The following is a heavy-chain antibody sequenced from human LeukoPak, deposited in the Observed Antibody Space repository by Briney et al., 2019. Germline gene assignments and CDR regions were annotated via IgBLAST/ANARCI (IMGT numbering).Heavy chain of an antibody. J-gene: IGHJ3*02. CDR1: GGSISSYY. CDR2: IYNTGNT. CDR3: ASGYCSGGSCYMGAFDI. D-gene: IGHD2-15*01. Sequence: SETLSLTCTVSGGSISSYYWSWIRQPPGKEPEWIGSIYNTGNTYYNPSLKSRVTISLDTSNNQFSLRVTSVTAADTAVYYCASGYCSGGSCYMGAFDIWGQGTMVTVSS. V-gene: IGHV4-59*12.